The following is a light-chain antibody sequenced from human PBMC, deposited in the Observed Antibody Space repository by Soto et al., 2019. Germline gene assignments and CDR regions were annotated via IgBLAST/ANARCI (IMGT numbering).Light chain of an antibody. J-gene: IGKJ5*01. CDR2: GAS. CDR3: QQSHTSPPT. Sequence: DIQMTQSPASLAASVGDRVSLTCRASHFINFYLNWYQQKPGKAPKLLIFGASTLQIGVPSRFSGSGSGTDFTLTISSLQPEDFATYYCQQSHTSPPTFGQGTRLDIK. CDR1: HFINFY. V-gene: IGKV1-39*01.